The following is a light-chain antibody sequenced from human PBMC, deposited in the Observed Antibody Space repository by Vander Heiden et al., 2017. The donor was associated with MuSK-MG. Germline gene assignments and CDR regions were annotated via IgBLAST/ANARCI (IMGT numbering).Light chain of an antibody. CDR1: QSVSSN. Sequence: TLSVSPGERATLSCRASQSVSSNLAWYQQKPGQAPRLLIYGASTRATGIPARFSGSGYETEFTLTISSRQSEDFAVYYCQQYNNWPPLTFGGGTKVEIK. V-gene: IGKV3-15*01. CDR2: GAS. CDR3: QQYNNWPPLT. J-gene: IGKJ4*01.